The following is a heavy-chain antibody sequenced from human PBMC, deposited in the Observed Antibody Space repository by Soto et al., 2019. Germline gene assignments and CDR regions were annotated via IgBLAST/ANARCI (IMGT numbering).Heavy chain of an antibody. CDR2: MNPDSGNT. Sequence: QVQLVQSGAEVRTPGASVKVSCKASGYTFTSYDINWVRQATGQGPEWMGWMNPDSGNTGYVQKFQGRVTMTSNTAISTAYMELSSLRSEDTAVYYCARSVGGSNVNFDYWGQGTLVTVSS. D-gene: IGHD3-10*01. CDR1: GYTFTSYD. CDR3: ARSVGGSNVNFDY. J-gene: IGHJ4*02. V-gene: IGHV1-8*01.